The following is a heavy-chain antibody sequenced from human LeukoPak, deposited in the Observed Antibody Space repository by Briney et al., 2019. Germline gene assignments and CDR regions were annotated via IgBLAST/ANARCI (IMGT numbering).Heavy chain of an antibody. J-gene: IGHJ4*02. CDR3: AKEEEWELLPFDY. CDR1: GFTFSSYG. Sequence: GGSLRLSCAASGFTFSSYGMHWVRQAPGKGLEWVAVISYDGSNKYYADSVKGRFTISRDNSKNTLYLQMNSLRAEDTAVYYCAKEEEWELLPFDYWGQGTLVAVSS. CDR2: ISYDGSNK. D-gene: IGHD1-26*01. V-gene: IGHV3-30*18.